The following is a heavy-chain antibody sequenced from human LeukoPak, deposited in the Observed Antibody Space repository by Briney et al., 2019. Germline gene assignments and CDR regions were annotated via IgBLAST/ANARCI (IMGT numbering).Heavy chain of an antibody. Sequence: SDTLSLTCTVSGGSISTYYWNWIRQPPAKGLEWIGYIYYSGSTNYNPPLKSRVTISVDTSKNQFSLKLNSVTAADTAVYYCARSGGYSSSWSLWGQGTLVTVSS. CDR1: GGSISTYY. CDR2: IYYSGST. J-gene: IGHJ4*02. V-gene: IGHV4-59*07. D-gene: IGHD6-13*01. CDR3: ARSGGYSSSWSL.